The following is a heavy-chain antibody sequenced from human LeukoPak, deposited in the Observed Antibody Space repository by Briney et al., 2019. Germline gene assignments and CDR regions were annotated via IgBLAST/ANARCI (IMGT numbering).Heavy chain of an antibody. CDR2: IDNDGGST. CDR3: ARSSFPYYFDF. Sequence: GGSLRLSCAASGFTFHSYWMHWVRQAPGKGLVWVSRIDNDGGSTTYADSVKGRFTISRDNAKNTLYLQMNSVRAEDTAVYYCARSSFPYYFDFWGQGTLVTVSS. CDR1: GFTFHSYW. J-gene: IGHJ4*02. V-gene: IGHV3-74*01. D-gene: IGHD3-16*01.